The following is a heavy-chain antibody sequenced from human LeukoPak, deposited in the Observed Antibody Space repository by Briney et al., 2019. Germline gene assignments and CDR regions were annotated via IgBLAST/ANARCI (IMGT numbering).Heavy chain of an antibody. Sequence: SETLSLTCTVSGGSINSYYWSWIRQPPGKGLEWIGYIYYVGNTNYNPSLKSRVTISIDTSKTQSSLKLSSVTAADTAVYYCARDRGSYCDYWGQGTLVTVSS. J-gene: IGHJ4*02. CDR2: IYYVGNT. CDR3: ARDRGSYCDY. D-gene: IGHD3-10*01. V-gene: IGHV4-59*01. CDR1: GGSINSYY.